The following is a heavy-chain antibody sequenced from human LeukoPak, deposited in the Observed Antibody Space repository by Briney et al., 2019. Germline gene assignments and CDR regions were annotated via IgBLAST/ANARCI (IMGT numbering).Heavy chain of an antibody. J-gene: IGHJ6*03. Sequence: PSETLSLTCTVSGGSISSSNYYWGWIRQPPGKGLEWIGTNYYSGTTYYNPSLESRVTISEDTSKNQFSLTLRSVTAADTAVYYCARQISDYYYYYMDVWGKGTTVTDSS. V-gene: IGHV4-39*01. CDR2: NYYSGTT. D-gene: IGHD3-10*01. CDR1: GGSISSSNYY. CDR3: ARQISDYYYYYMDV.